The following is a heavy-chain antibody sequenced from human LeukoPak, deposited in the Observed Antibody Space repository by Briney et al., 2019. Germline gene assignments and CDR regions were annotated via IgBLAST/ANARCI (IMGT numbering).Heavy chain of an antibody. J-gene: IGHJ4*02. Sequence: PGGSLRLSCAASGFTFSSYEMNWVRQAPGKGLEWVSYISSSGSTIYYADSVKGRFTISRDNAKNSLYLQMNSLRAEDTAVYYCARAPRRDGYTYGGYFDYWGQGTLVTVSS. D-gene: IGHD5-24*01. V-gene: IGHV3-48*03. CDR1: GFTFSSYE. CDR3: ARAPRRDGYTYGGYFDY. CDR2: ISSSGSTI.